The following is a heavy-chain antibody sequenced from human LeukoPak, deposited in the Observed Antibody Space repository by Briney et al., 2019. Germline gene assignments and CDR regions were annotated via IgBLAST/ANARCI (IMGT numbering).Heavy chain of an antibody. CDR3: ARENPSGYYNRPIDY. J-gene: IGHJ4*02. Sequence: SETLSPTCSVSGDSVSSTYWSWVRQPPGKGLEWIAYGHHSERSNYNPSLKSRVTISVDTSKNQFSLKLSSVTAADTAVYYCARENPSGYYNRPIDYWGQGTLVTVSS. CDR1: GDSVSSTY. D-gene: IGHD3-22*01. V-gene: IGHV4-59*02. CDR2: GHHSERS.